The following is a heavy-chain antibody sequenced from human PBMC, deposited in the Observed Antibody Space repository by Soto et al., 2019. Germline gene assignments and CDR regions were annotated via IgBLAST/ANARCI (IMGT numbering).Heavy chain of an antibody. D-gene: IGHD1-26*01. V-gene: IGHV3-53*01. J-gene: IGHJ6*02. CDR3: VRPRPSGENYGMDV. CDR2: LYAEGST. CDR1: GLTVSQNY. Sequence: GGGLIQPGGSLRLSCVASGLTVSQNYMAWVRQAPEMGPQWVSVLYAEGSTYYTESVKGRFTISRDPSKNTLFLQMDGLRAEDTAVYYCVRPRPSGENYGMDVWGQGTTVTVSS.